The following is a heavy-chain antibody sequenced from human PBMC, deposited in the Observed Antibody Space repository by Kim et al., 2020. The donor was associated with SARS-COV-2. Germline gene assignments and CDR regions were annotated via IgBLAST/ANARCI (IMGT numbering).Heavy chain of an antibody. CDR1: GFTFSSYS. Sequence: GGSLRLSCAASGFTFSSYSMNWVRQAPGKGLEWVSYISSSSTIYYADSVKGRFTISRDNAKNSLYLQMNSLREEDTAVYYCARETYDYSWGSYRYLFDY. J-gene: IGHJ4*01. V-gene: IGHV3-48*02. CDR3: ARETYDYSWGSYRYLFDY. CDR2: ISSSSTI. D-gene: IGHD3-16*02.